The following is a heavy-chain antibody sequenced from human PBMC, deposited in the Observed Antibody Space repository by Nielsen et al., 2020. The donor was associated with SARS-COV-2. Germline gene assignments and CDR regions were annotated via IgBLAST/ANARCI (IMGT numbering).Heavy chain of an antibody. V-gene: IGHV3-23*01. CDR1: GFTFSSYA. CDR2: ISGSGGST. D-gene: IGHD2-2*01. J-gene: IGHJ4*02. Sequence: GESLKISCAASGFTFSSYAMSWVRQAPGKGLEWVSAISGSGGSTYYADSVKGRFTISRDNSKNTLYPQMNSLRAEDTAVYYCAKRRHVVVPAGGLDYWGQGTLVTVSS. CDR3: AKRRHVVVPAGGLDY.